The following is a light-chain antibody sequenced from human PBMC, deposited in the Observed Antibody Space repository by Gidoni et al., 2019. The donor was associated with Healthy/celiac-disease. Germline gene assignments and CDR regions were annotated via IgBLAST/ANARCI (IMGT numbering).Light chain of an antibody. Sequence: QSVLSQPPSASGTPGQRVSISCSGNSSHIGSNTVNWYQQLPGTAPKLLIYSNNQRPSGFPDRFSGSKSGTSASLAISGLQSEDEADYYCAAWDDILNGRWVFGGGTKLTVL. V-gene: IGLV1-44*01. CDR3: AAWDDILNGRWV. CDR2: SNN. CDR1: SSHIGSNT. J-gene: IGLJ3*02.